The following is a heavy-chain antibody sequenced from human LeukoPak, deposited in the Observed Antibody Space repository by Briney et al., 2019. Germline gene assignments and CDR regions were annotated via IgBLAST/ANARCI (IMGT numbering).Heavy chain of an antibody. D-gene: IGHD5-12*01. CDR3: ARGGPFDY. CDR2: ISNIDSYI. CDR1: GFSFSTYY. Sequence: GGSLRLSCAASGFSFSTYYVNWVRQAPGKGLEWVSSISNIDSYIYYADSVKGRFTISRDNAKNSLYLQMNSLRAEDTAVYYCARGGPFDYWGQGTLVTVSS. V-gene: IGHV3-21*01. J-gene: IGHJ4*02.